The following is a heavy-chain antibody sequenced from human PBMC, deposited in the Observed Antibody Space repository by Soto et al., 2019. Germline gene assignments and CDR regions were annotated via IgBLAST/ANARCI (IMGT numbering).Heavy chain of an antibody. Sequence: GASVKVSCKASGGTFSSYTISWVRQAPGQGLEWMGRIIPILGIANYAQKFQGRVTITADKSTSTAYMELSSLRSEDTAVYYCARDLGGDPDSFSWFDPWGQGTLVTVSS. J-gene: IGHJ5*02. CDR1: GGTFSSYT. CDR3: ARDLGGDPDSFSWFDP. D-gene: IGHD4-17*01. CDR2: IIPILGIA. V-gene: IGHV1-69*04.